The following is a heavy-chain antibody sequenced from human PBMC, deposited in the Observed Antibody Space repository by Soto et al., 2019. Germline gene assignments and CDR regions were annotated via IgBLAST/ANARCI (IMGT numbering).Heavy chain of an antibody. CDR3: ARDIVVLDY. J-gene: IGHJ4*02. V-gene: IGHV3-11*01. CDR1: GFTFSDYY. CDR2: ISNSGSTI. Sequence: PGGSLRLSCAASGFTFSDYYMSWIGQAPGKGLEWASYISNSGSTIYYADSVKGRFTISRDTAKNSLYLQMNSLRAEDTAVYNCARDIVVLDYWGQGTLVTVSS. D-gene: IGHD2-21*01.